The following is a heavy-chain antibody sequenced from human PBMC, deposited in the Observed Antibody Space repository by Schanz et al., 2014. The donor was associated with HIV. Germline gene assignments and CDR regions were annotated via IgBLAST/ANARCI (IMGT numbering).Heavy chain of an antibody. Sequence: QVRLVQSGAEVKKPGASVKVSCKASGYTFTDYFVHWVRQAPGQGLEWMGWISAYNGNTNYAQKFQGRLPMTTDTSTSTAYMELRSLRSDDTAVYYCARGRSGYCSGGSCPYGRYYFDYWGQGTLVTVSS. CDR3: ARGRSGYCSGGSCPYGRYYFDY. V-gene: IGHV1-18*04. CDR2: ISAYNGNT. J-gene: IGHJ4*02. CDR1: GYTFTDYF. D-gene: IGHD2-15*01.